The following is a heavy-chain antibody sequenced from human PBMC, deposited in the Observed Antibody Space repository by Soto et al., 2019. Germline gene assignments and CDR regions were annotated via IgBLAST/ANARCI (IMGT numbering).Heavy chain of an antibody. D-gene: IGHD6-19*01. J-gene: IGHJ4*02. V-gene: IGHV3-30*18. CDR1: GFTFSDYA. Sequence: VQLVESGGGVVQPGRSLRLSCAASGFTFSDYAMHWVRQAPGKGLEWVAGVSHDGRNTHYADSGKGRFTISRDSSKNTVSLEMTSLGAEDTAVYYCAKGGRQWLVTSDFNYWGQGALVTVSS. CDR3: AKGGRQWLVTSDFNY. CDR2: VSHDGRNT.